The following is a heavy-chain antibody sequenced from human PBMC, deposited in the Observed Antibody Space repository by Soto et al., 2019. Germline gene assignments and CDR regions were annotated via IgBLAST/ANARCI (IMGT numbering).Heavy chain of an antibody. CDR2: IKQDGGDK. V-gene: IGHV3-7*04. J-gene: IGHJ5*02. CDR3: AGGTGWLSDL. Sequence: EVHLVESGGGLVQLGGSLRLSCAASGFTFSNYWMNWVRQAPGKGLEWVAIIKQDGGDKYYVDSVKGRFTISRDNAKNSLYLQMSSLRADDTAVYYCAGGTGWLSDLWGQGTLVTVSS. CDR1: GFTFSNYW. D-gene: IGHD6-19*01.